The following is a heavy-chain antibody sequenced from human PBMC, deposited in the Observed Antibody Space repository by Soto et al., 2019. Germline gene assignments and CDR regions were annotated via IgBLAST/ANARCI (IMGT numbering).Heavy chain of an antibody. V-gene: IGHV3-23*01. CDR3: ARDSLGYCTSTSCYWSEDY. CDR1: GFTFGNFG. D-gene: IGHD2-2*01. CDR2: ITASGDNT. J-gene: IGHJ4*02. Sequence: EVQLLESGGGLVQPGGSLRLSCAASGFTFGNFGMSWVRQAPGKGLEWVSAITASGDNTYYADSVRGRFTISRDNSRNTLYLQMNSLRAEDSAVYYCARDSLGYCTSTSCYWSEDYWGQGTLVTVSS.